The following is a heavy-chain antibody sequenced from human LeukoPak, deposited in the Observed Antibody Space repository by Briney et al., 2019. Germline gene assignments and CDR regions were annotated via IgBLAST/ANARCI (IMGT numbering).Heavy chain of an antibody. D-gene: IGHD6-19*01. CDR3: ARKMTVAVAGTVAFDI. V-gene: IGHV4-39*07. J-gene: IGHJ3*02. Sequence: SETLSLTCTVSGGSISSSSYYWGWIRQPPGKGLEWIGEINHSGSTNYNPSLKSRVTISVDTSKNQFSLKLSSVTAADTAVYYCARKMTVAVAGTVAFDIWGQGTMVTVSS. CDR2: INHSGST. CDR1: GGSISSSSYY.